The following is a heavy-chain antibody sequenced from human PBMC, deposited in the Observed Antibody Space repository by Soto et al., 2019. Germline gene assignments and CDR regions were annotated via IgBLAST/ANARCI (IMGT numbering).Heavy chain of an antibody. CDR1: GSSISSGGYY. D-gene: IGHD3-22*01. V-gene: IGHV4-31*03. Sequence: SETLSLTCTVSGSSISSGGYYWSWIRQHPGKGLEWIGYIYYSGSTYYNPSLKSRVTISVDTSKNQFSLKLSSVTAADTAVYYCARQFAYYDSSGYYSDQFDYWGQGTLVTVSS. J-gene: IGHJ4*02. CDR3: ARQFAYYDSSGYYSDQFDY. CDR2: IYYSGST.